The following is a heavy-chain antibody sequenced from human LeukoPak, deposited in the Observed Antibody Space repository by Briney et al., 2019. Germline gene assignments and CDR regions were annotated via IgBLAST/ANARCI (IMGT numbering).Heavy chain of an antibody. Sequence: ASVKVSCKASGYTFTAYYIHWVRQAPGQGLEWMGWINPNSGGTNYAQKFQGRVTMTRDTSISTAYMELSRLRSDDTAVYYCARDGRVLRFLGNWFDPWGQGTLVTVSS. CDR3: ARDGRVLRFLGNWFDP. V-gene: IGHV1-2*02. CDR2: INPNSGGT. J-gene: IGHJ5*02. CDR1: GYTFTAYY. D-gene: IGHD3-3*01.